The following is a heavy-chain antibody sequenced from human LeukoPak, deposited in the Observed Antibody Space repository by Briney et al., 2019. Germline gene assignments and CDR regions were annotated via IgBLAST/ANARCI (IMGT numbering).Heavy chain of an antibody. Sequence: GGSLRLSCAASGFTFSRHAMSWVRQAPGKGLEWVSTISGSGGSTYYADSMKGRFTISRDNSKNTLYLQMNSLRAEDTAVYYCAKGGSLRYFDWDYWGQGTLVTVSS. CDR2: ISGSGGST. CDR3: AKGGSLRYFDWDY. CDR1: GFTFSRHA. J-gene: IGHJ4*02. D-gene: IGHD3-9*01. V-gene: IGHV3-23*01.